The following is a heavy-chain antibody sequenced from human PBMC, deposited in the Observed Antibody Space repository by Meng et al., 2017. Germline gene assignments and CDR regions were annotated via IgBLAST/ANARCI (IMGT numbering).Heavy chain of an antibody. Sequence: QVHLQVAGPGRVKPSGTLSLTGAVSGGSISSNNWWSWVRQPPGKGLEWIGEVYHNGNANYNPSLKSRVTISVDKSKNQFSPKLSFVAAADTAIYYCARELDAVGVTAYDLWGQGTLVTVSS. J-gene: IGHJ4*02. CDR3: ARELDAVGVTAYDL. CDR2: VYHNGNA. CDR1: GGSISSNNW. D-gene: IGHD2-21*02. V-gene: IGHV4-4*02.